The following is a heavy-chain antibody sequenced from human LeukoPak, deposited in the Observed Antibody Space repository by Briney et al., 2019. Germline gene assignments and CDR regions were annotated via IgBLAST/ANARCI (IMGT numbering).Heavy chain of an antibody. CDR1: EGTFSSYA. Sequence: SVKVSCKASEGTFSSYAISWVRQAPGQGLEWMGGITPIFGTANYAQKFQGRVTITADESTSTAYMELSSLRSEDTAVYYCASYYDSSGYYVDYWGQGTLVTVSS. J-gene: IGHJ4*02. CDR2: ITPIFGTA. CDR3: ASYYDSSGYYVDY. D-gene: IGHD3-22*01. V-gene: IGHV1-69*13.